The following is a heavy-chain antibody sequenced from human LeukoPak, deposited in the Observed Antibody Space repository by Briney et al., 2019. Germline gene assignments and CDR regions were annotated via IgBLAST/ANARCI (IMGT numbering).Heavy chain of an antibody. CDR1: GYTFTGYY. Sequence: ASVKVSCKASGYTFTGYYMHWVRQAPGQGLEWMGWINPNSGGTNYAQKFQGRVTMTRDTSISTAYTELSRLRSDDTAVYYCARAYQLPRGNWFDPWGQGTLVTVSS. CDR2: INPNSGGT. V-gene: IGHV1-2*02. CDR3: ARAYQLPRGNWFDP. D-gene: IGHD2-2*01. J-gene: IGHJ5*02.